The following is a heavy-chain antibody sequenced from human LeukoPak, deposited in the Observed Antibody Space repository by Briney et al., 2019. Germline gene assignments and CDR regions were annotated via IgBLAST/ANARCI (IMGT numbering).Heavy chain of an antibody. D-gene: IGHD4-23*01. Sequence: GGSLTLSCAASGFTFSSYAMSWVRQAPGKGLEWVSAISGSCGSTYYADSVKGRFTISRDNSKNTLYLQMNSLRAEDTAVYYCAKDLRTVDQKPRKYYFDYWGQGTLVTVSS. CDR3: AKDLRTVDQKPRKYYFDY. J-gene: IGHJ4*02. CDR1: GFTFSSYA. CDR2: ISGSCGST. V-gene: IGHV3-23*01.